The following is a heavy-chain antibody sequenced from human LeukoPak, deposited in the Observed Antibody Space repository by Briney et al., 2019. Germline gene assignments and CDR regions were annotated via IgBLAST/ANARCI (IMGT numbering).Heavy chain of an antibody. V-gene: IGHV3-7*03. CDR1: GFTFSSYW. J-gene: IGHJ4*02. D-gene: IGHD2-2*01. CDR3: AKGYCGSTNCYGDY. Sequence: PGGSLRLSCAASGFTFSSYWMSWVRQAPGKGLEWVANINQDGSEQYYVDSVKGRFTISRDNTKNSLYLQMNSLRAEDTAVYYCAKGYCGSTNCYGDYWGQGTLVTVSS. CDR2: INQDGSEQ.